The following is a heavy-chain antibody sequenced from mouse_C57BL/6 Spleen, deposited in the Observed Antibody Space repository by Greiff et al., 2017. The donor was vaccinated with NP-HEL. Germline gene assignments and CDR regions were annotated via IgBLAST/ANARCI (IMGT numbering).Heavy chain of an antibody. D-gene: IGHD1-1*01. CDR1: GFTFSDYG. J-gene: IGHJ2*01. Sequence: EVKLMESGGGLVKPGGSLKLSCAASGFTFSDYGMHWVRQAPEKGLEWVAYISSGSSTIYYADTVKGRFTISRDNAKNTLFLQMTSLRSEDTAMYYCATKGITTVVATNFDYWGQGTTLTVSS. CDR3: ATKGITTVVATNFDY. V-gene: IGHV5-17*01. CDR2: ISSGSSTI.